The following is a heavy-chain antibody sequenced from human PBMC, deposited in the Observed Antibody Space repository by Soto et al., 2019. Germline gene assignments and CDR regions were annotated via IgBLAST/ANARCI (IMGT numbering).Heavy chain of an antibody. D-gene: IGHD5-12*01. V-gene: IGHV1-69*12. Sequence: QVQLVQSGAEVKKPGSSVTVSCKASGGTVSSYTISWVRQAPGQGLEWMGGIIPIVGTANHAQKFQGRVTITADDSTSTAYVEVSRRRSEDTAVYYWARGNNRWLQWRYFDLWGRGTLVTAS. CDR1: GGTVSSYT. CDR2: IIPIVGTA. J-gene: IGHJ2*01. CDR3: ARGNNRWLQWRYFDL.